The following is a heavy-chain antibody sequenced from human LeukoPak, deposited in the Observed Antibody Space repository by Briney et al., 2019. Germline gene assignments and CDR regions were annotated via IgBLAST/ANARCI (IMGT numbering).Heavy chain of an antibody. V-gene: IGHV3-23*01. CDR3: ARGLWFGEGPSLGWFDP. D-gene: IGHD3-10*01. CDR2: VSGSGCHT. CDR1: GFSFSSYA. J-gene: IGHJ5*02. Sequence: PGGSLRLSCAASGFSFSSYAMSWVRQAPGEGLEWVSSVSGSGCHTYYADSVKGRFTISRDNSKNTLYLQMNSLRAEDTAVYYCARGLWFGEGPSLGWFDPWGQGTLVTVSS.